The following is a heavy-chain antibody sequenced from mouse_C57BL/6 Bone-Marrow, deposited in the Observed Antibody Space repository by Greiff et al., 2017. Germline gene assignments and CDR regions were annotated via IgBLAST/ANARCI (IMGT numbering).Heavy chain of an antibody. V-gene: IGHV5-6*01. J-gene: IGHJ1*03. D-gene: IGHD2-13*01. CDR1: GFTFSSYG. CDR2: ISSGGSYT. CDR3: ARRVIYWYVDV. Sequence: EVQVVESGGDLVKPGGSLKLSCAASGFTFSSYGMSWVRQTPDKRLEWVATISSGGSYTYYPDSVKGRFTISRDNAKNTLYLQMSSLKSEDTAMYYCARRVIYWYVDVWGTGTTVTVSS.